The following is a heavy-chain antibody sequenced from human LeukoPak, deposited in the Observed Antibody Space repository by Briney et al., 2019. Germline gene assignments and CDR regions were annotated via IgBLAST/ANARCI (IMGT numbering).Heavy chain of an antibody. CDR2: ISYDGSNK. CDR1: GFTFSSYG. J-gene: IGHJ4*02. Sequence: GGSLRLSCAASGFTFSSYGMHWVRQAPGKGLEWVAVISYDGSNKYYADSVKGRFTISRDNSKNTLYLQMNSLRAEDTAVYYCARSGYGSRWYFFDHWGQGTLVTVSS. V-gene: IGHV3-30*03. D-gene: IGHD6-13*01. CDR3: ARSGYGSRWYFFDH.